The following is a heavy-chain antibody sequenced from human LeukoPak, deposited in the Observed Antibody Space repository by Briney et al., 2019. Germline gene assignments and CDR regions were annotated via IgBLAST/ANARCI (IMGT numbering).Heavy chain of an antibody. J-gene: IGHJ4*02. V-gene: IGHV3-53*01. CDR1: GFTVENKR. D-gene: IGHD1-14*01. Sequence: GGSLRLSCAASGFTVENKRMSWVRQAPGKGLEWVSTIYSGGDTSYADSVKGRFTISRDNSENTLYLQMNSLRAEDTAVYYCAKATGYLLWGQGTLVIVSS. CDR2: IYSGGDT. CDR3: AKATGYLL.